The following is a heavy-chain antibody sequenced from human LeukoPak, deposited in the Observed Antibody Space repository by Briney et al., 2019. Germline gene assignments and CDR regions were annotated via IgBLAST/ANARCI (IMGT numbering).Heavy chain of an antibody. CDR3: GKSVTTDYFYFYGMGV. V-gene: IGHV3-9*01. Sequence: GRSLRLSCAASGFTFDGYAMHWVRQAPGKGLEWVSGISWNSGSVGYADSVKGRFTISRDNAKNSLYLQMNSLRAEDTALYYCGKSVTTDYFYFYGMGVWGQGTTVTVSS. CDR2: ISWNSGSV. CDR1: GFTFDGYA. D-gene: IGHD4-11*01. J-gene: IGHJ6*02.